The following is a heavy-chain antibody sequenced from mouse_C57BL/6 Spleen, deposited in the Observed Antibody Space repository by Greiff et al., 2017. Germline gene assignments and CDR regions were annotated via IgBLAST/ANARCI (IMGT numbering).Heavy chain of an antibody. V-gene: IGHV5-16*01. CDR2: INYDGSST. CDR1: GFTFSDYY. CDR3: AKEGLGFDY. J-gene: IGHJ2*01. Sequence: EVKLVESEGGLVQPGSSMKLSCTASGFTFSDYYMAWVRQVPEKGLEWVANINYDGSSTNYLYSLKSPFIISRENAKNILYLQVSSLKSEDTATYYCAKEGLGFDYWGQGTTLTVSS.